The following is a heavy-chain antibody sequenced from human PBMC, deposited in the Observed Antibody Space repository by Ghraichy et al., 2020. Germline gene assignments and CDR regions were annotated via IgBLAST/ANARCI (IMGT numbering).Heavy chain of an antibody. CDR2: IYYSGST. CDR1: GGSISSSSYY. J-gene: IGHJ6*02. V-gene: IGHV4-39*01. CDR3: ARLHPTRTTPDV. Sequence: SETLSLTCTVSGGSISSSSYYWGWIRQPPGKGLEWIGSIYYSGSTYYNPSLKSRVTISVDTSKNQFSLKLSSVTAADTAVYYCARLHPTRTTPDVWGQGTTVTVSS. D-gene: IGHD4-11*01.